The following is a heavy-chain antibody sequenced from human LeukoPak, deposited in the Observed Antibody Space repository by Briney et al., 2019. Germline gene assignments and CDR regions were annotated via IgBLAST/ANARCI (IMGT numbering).Heavy chain of an antibody. D-gene: IGHD6-13*01. CDR2: ISSSGDTM. V-gene: IGHV3-48*03. CDR3: AKYSSSWYSPFDD. CDR1: GFIFSSYE. Sequence: GGSLRLSCAASGFIFSSYEMNWVRQAPGKGLEWISYISSSGDTMYYADSVKGRFTISRDNAKNSLYLQMNSLRAEDTAVYYCAKYSSSWYSPFDDWGQGTLVTVSP. J-gene: IGHJ4*02.